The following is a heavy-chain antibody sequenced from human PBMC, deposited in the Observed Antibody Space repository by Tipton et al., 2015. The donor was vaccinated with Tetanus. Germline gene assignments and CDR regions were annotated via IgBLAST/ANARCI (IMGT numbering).Heavy chain of an antibody. Sequence: GSLRLSCAASGFTVSSNYMSWVRQAPGKGLEWVSVIYSGGSTYYADSVKGRFTISRDNSKNTLYLQMNSLRAEDTAVYYCARGGPAYCGGDCYGWFDPWGQGTLVTVSS. CDR3: ARGGPAYCGGDCYGWFDP. CDR2: IYSGGST. V-gene: IGHV3-53*01. D-gene: IGHD2-21*02. CDR1: GFTVSSNY. J-gene: IGHJ5*02.